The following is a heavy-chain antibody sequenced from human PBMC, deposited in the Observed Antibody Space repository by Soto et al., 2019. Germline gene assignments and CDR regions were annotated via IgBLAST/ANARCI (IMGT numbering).Heavy chain of an antibody. CDR2: ISSSSSTI. V-gene: IGHV3-48*01. J-gene: IGHJ4*02. D-gene: IGHD2-2*01. CDR3: ARDPTDIVVVPAANGR. CDR1: GFTFSSYS. Sequence: GGSLRLSCAASGFTFSSYSMNWVRQAPGKGLEWVSYISSSSSTIYYADSVKGRFTISRDNAKNSLYLQMNSLRAEDTAVYYCARDPTDIVVVPAANGRWGQGTLVTVSS.